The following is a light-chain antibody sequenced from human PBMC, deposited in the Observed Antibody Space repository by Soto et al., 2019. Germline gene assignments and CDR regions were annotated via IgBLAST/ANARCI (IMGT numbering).Light chain of an antibody. V-gene: IGKV3-15*01. J-gene: IGKJ1*01. Sequence: SQSVSSKLAWYQQKPGRAPRLLIHGASTRATGIPARFSGSGSGTDIPLTISVPASLLIAVYYCQQYGGRCGTFGQGTKVDIK. CDR3: QQYGGRCGT. CDR1: QSVSSK. CDR2: GAS.